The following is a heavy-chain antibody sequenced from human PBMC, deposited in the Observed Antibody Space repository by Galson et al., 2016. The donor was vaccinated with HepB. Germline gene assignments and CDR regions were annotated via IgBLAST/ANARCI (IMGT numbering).Heavy chain of an antibody. Sequence: SLTCTVSGHSMTSYYWSWIRQSPGKGLEWIGTVYRGRTYYNPSLEGRVTISIGMSTDLFSLKLTSLTATDTSIYYCARSGLGTKASFDSWGQGTLVAVSS. D-gene: IGHD1-7*01. V-gene: IGHV4-59*04. CDR1: GHSMTSYY. J-gene: IGHJ4*02. CDR3: ARSGLGTKASFDS. CDR2: VYRGRT.